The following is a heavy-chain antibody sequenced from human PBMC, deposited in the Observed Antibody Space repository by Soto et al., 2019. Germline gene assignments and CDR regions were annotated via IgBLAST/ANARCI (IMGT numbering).Heavy chain of an antibody. CDR2: ISGSGGST. D-gene: IGHD3-16*01. Sequence: GGSLRLSCAASGFTFSSYAMSWVRQAPGKGLEWVSAISGSGGSTYYADSVKGRFTISRDNSKNTLYLQMNSLRAKDTAVYYCAKAVSAITTHQYYYGMDVWGQGTTVTVSS. J-gene: IGHJ6*02. V-gene: IGHV3-23*01. CDR1: GFTFSSYA. CDR3: AKAVSAITTHQYYYGMDV.